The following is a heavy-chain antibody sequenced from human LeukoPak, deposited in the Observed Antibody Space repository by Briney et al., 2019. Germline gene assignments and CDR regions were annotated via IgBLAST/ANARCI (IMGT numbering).Heavy chain of an antibody. Sequence: ASVKVSCKASGYTFTGYYMHWVRQAPGQGLEWMGWINPKSGDTDYAQKFQGRVTMTRDTSVSTAYMGLSSLRSDDTAVYYCARGLLMPWDTAMDKPPYFDYWGQGTLVTVSS. CDR1: GYTFTGYY. D-gene: IGHD5-18*01. J-gene: IGHJ4*02. CDR2: INPKSGDT. CDR3: ARGLLMPWDTAMDKPPYFDY. V-gene: IGHV1-2*02.